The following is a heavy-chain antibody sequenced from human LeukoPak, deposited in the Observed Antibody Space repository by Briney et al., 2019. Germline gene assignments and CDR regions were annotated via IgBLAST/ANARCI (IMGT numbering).Heavy chain of an antibody. D-gene: IGHD4-23*01. V-gene: IGHV4-34*01. Sequence: SETLSLTCAVYGGSFSGYYWNWIRQPPGEGLEWIGEINHSGSTNYNPSLKSRVTISVDTSKNQFSLKLSSVTAADTAVYYCARGKSHAGNSIHWGQGTLVTVSS. CDR1: GGSFSGYY. CDR2: INHSGST. CDR3: ARGKSHAGNSIH. J-gene: IGHJ4*02.